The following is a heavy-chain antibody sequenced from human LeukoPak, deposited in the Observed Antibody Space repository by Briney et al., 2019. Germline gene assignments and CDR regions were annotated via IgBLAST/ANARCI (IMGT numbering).Heavy chain of an antibody. CDR1: GGSISSGDYY. CDR3: ARSLYYYDSSGYLPLGI. D-gene: IGHD3-22*01. V-gene: IGHV4-39*07. Sequence: SETLSLTCTVSGGSISSGDYYWSWIRQPPGKGLEWIGEINHSGSTNYNPSLESRVTISVDTSKNQFSLKLSSVTAADTAVYYCARSLYYYDSSGYLPLGIWGQGTMVTVSS. CDR2: INHSGST. J-gene: IGHJ3*02.